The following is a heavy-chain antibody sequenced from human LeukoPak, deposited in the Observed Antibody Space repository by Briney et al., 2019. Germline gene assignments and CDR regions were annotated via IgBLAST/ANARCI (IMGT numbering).Heavy chain of an antibody. CDR3: ARSVGYSSSWYNWFDP. CDR2: IIPIFGTA. CDR1: GGTFSSYA. V-gene: IGHV1-69*13. Sequence: ASVKVSCKDSGGTFSSYAISWVRQAPGQGLEWMGGIIPIFGTANYAQKFQGRVTITADESTSTAYMELSSLRSEDTAVYYCARSVGYSSSWYNWFDPWGQGTLVTVSS. J-gene: IGHJ5*02. D-gene: IGHD6-13*01.